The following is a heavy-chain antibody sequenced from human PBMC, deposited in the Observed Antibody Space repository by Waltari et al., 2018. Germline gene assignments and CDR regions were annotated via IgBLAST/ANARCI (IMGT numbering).Heavy chain of an antibody. CDR1: ESTFTSSY. J-gene: IGHJ6*02. CDR2: INPRGGST. D-gene: IGHD2-21*01. V-gene: IGHV1-46*01. Sequence: QVQLVQSGAEVKKPGASVKISCKTSESTFTSSYIHWVRQAPGQGLEWMGIINPRGGSTIYAQKFRGRVTMTRDTSTSTVYMELSSLRSEDTAVYYCARDTGALWMDVWGQGTTVTVSS. CDR3: ARDTGALWMDV.